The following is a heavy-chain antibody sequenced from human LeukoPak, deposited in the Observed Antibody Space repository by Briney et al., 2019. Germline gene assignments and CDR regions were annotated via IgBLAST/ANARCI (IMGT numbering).Heavy chain of an antibody. CDR2: IKQDGSEK. CDR1: GFTFSSYA. D-gene: IGHD5-18*01. CDR3: ARRIQSGDFDY. J-gene: IGHJ4*02. Sequence: GGSLRLSCAASGFTFSSYAMSWVRQAPGKGLEWVANIKQDGSEKYYVDSVKGRFTISRDNAKNSLYLQMNSLRAEDTAVYYCARRIQSGDFDYWGQGTLVTVSS. V-gene: IGHV3-7*01.